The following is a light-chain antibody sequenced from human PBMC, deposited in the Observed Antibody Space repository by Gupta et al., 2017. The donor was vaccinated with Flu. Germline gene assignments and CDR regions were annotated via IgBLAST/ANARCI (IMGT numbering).Light chain of an antibody. CDR1: QGLVYSDGNTY. Sequence: ISCRASQGLVYSDGNTYLHWFQQRPGQSPRRLIYQVSDRDSGVPDRFSGSGSGTDFTLKISRVEAEDVGIYFCMQGAHWPWAFGQGTTVEIK. J-gene: IGKJ1*01. CDR3: MQGAHWPWA. V-gene: IGKV2-30*01. CDR2: QVS.